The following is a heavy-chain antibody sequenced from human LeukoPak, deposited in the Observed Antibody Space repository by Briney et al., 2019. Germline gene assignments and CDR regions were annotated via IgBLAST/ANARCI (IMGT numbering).Heavy chain of an antibody. CDR1: GGSISSSSYY. V-gene: IGHV4-39*07. J-gene: IGHJ4*02. Sequence: PSETLSLTCTVSGGSISSSSYYWGWIRQPPGKGLEWIGSIYYSGSTYYNPSLKSRVTISVDTSKNQFSLKLSSVTAADTAVYYCARVLDVSGGSCIDYWGQGTLVTVSS. D-gene: IGHD2-15*01. CDR3: ARVLDVSGGSCIDY. CDR2: IYYSGST.